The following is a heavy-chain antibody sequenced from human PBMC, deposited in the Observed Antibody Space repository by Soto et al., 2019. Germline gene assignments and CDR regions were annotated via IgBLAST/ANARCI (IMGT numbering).Heavy chain of an antibody. CDR3: ARGYCSSTGCYWNYFDY. J-gene: IGHJ4*02. D-gene: IGHD2-2*01. CDR1: GGSISSYY. CDR2: IYYSGST. V-gene: IGHV4-59*01. Sequence: PSETLSLTCTVSGGSISSYYWSWIRQPPGKGLEWIGYIYYSGSTNYNPSLKSRVTISVDTSKNQFSLKLSSVTAADTAVYYCARGYCSSTGCYWNYFDYWGQGTLVTVSS.